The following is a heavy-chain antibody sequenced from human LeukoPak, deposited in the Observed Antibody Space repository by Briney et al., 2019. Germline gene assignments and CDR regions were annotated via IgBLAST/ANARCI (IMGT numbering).Heavy chain of an antibody. CDR3: ARVDNWNSFDY. CDR2: MNPNSGNT. CDR1: GYTFTSYD. D-gene: IGHD1-7*01. V-gene: IGHV1-8*03. Sequence: VASVKVSCKASGYTFTSYDINWVRQATGQGLEWMGWMNPNSGNTGYAQKFQGRVTITRNASISTAYMELSSLRSEDTAVYYCARVDNWNSFDYWGQGTLVTVSS. J-gene: IGHJ4*02.